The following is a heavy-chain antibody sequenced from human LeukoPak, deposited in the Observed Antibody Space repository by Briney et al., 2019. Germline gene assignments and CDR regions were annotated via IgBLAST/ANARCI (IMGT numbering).Heavy chain of an antibody. Sequence: GGSPRLSCAASGFTFSSYWMHWVRQAPGKGLVWVSRINTDGSSTNYADSVKGRFTISRDNAKNTLYLQMNSLRAEDSAVYYCGTGPRNDGEDDWGQGTLVTVSS. V-gene: IGHV3-74*01. CDR3: GTGPRNDGEDD. CDR1: GFTFSSYW. CDR2: INTDGSST. D-gene: IGHD1-1*01. J-gene: IGHJ4*02.